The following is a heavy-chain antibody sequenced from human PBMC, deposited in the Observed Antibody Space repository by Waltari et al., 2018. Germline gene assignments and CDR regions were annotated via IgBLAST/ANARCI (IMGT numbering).Heavy chain of an antibody. V-gene: IGHV3-43*01. CDR3: AKEDRYAIDY. J-gene: IGHJ4*02. CDR1: GFTFDAYT. Sequence: EVQLVESGGVVVQPGGSLRLSCAASGFTFDAYTMHWVRQAPGKGLEWVSLISWDGGSTYYADSVKGRFTISRDNSKNSLYLQMNSLRTEDTALYYCAKEDRYAIDYWGQGTLVTVSS. D-gene: IGHD2-2*01. CDR2: ISWDGGST.